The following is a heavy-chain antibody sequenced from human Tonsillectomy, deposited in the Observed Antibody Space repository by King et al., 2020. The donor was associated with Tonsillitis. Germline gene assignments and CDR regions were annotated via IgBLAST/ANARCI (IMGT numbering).Heavy chain of an antibody. CDR3: ARRGRRDGYDSI. J-gene: IGHJ3*02. D-gene: IGHD5-24*01. CDR1: GGSISSYY. V-gene: IGHV4-59*08. Sequence: QLQESGPGLVKPSETLSLTCTVSGGSISSYYWSWIRQPPGKGLEWIGDIYYSGSTSYNPSLKSRITIPVDTSKNEFSLKVSSVTAADTAIYYCARRGRRDGYDSIWGQGTMVTVSS. CDR2: IYYSGST.